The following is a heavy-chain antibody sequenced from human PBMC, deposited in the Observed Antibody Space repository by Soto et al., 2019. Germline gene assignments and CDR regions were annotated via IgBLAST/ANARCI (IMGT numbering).Heavy chain of an antibody. CDR2: LSYSEST. D-gene: IGHD3-10*01. CDR3: ARDGGTYLTRYFDS. Sequence: LSLTCTVSGDSISGYSWSWIRQPPGKGLEWIGYLSYSESTTSTPSLKSRVTISVDTSKNQFSLELSSVTAADTAVYFCARDGGTYLTRYFDSWGQGALVTVSS. V-gene: IGHV4-59*01. CDR1: GDSISGYS. J-gene: IGHJ4*02.